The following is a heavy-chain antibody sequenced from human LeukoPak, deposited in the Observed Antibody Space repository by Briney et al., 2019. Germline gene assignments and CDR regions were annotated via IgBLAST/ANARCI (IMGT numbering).Heavy chain of an antibody. CDR2: ISGSGGST. D-gene: IGHD3-10*01. J-gene: IGHJ4*02. Sequence: GGSLRLSCAASGFTFSSYAMSWVRQAPGKGLEWVSAISGSGGSTYYADSVKGRFTISRDNSKNTLYLQMNSLRAEDTALYYCAKDIALLWFGELFNWGQGTLVTVSS. CDR3: AKDIALLWFGELFN. CDR1: GFTFSSYA. V-gene: IGHV3-23*01.